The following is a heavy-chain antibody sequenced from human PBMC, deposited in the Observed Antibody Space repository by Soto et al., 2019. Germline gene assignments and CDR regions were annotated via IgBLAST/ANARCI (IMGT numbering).Heavy chain of an antibody. J-gene: IGHJ4*02. CDR2: INHSGTV. CDR1: GGAFNGYY. CDR3: ARAGAALVRGSIGGFDY. Sequence: QVHLQQWGAGLLKPSETLSLTCAVNGGAFNGYYWTWIRQSPGKGLQWIGEINHSGTVDYNPSHKSRVTFSIDTSKTQFSLTLTSVTAADTAVYYCARAGAALVRGSIGGFDYWGQGTLVTVSS. V-gene: IGHV4-34*01. D-gene: IGHD3-10*01.